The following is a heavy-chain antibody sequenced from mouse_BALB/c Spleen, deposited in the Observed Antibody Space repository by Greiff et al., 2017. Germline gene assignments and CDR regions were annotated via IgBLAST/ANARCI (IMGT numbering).Heavy chain of an antibody. J-gene: IGHJ4*01. V-gene: IGHV1S81*02. CDR2: INPRNGRT. Sequence: VQLLQSGAELVKPGASVKLSCKASGYTFTSYWMPWVKQRPGQGLEWIGEINPRNGRTNYNEKFKGKATLTVDTSSSTAYMQLSSLTSEDTAVYFCARGGYTPNYYAMDYWGQGTAVTVSA. CDR3: ARGGYTPNYYAMDY. D-gene: IGHD2-2*01. CDR1: GYTFTSYW.